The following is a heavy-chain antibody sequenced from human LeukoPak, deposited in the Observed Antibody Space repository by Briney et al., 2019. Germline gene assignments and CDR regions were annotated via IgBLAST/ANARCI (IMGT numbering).Heavy chain of an antibody. D-gene: IGHD3-10*01. V-gene: IGHV7-4-1*02. Sequence: GASVKVSCKASGYTFTNYGLSWVRQAPGQGLEWMGWINTNTGNPKSAQGFTERFVFSLDASVSTAHLQISSLKAADTAVYYCARSYGAFEGATYYYYGMDVWGQGTTVTVS. CDR2: INTNTGNP. CDR3: ARSYGAFEGATYYYYGMDV. CDR1: GYTFTNYG. J-gene: IGHJ6*02.